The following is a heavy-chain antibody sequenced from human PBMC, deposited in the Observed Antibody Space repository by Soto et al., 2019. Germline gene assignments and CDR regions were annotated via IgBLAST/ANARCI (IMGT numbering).Heavy chain of an antibody. CDR3: ARADPWFGDSSGWYADY. V-gene: IGHV1-18*01. CDR1: GYTFTSYG. D-gene: IGHD6-19*01. J-gene: IGHJ4*02. Sequence: QVQLVQSGAEVKKPGASVKVSCKASGYTFTSYGISWVRQAPGQGLEWMGWISAYNGNTNYAQKLQGRVTMTTDTSTSTAYMELRSLRYDDTAVYYCARADPWFGDSSGWYADYWGQGTLVTVSS. CDR2: ISAYNGNT.